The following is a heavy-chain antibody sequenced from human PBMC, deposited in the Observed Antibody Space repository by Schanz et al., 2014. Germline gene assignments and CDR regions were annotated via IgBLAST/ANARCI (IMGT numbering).Heavy chain of an antibody. D-gene: IGHD1-1*01. CDR2: ISYSGST. CDR3: ARDTTWRLDL. V-gene: IGHV4-28*03. Sequence: QVQLQESGPGLVKASGTLSLTCGVSGDSISTSNWWGWVRQPPGKGLEWIGFISYSGSTYYNPSLKSRVPISRDTSKNQFSMTLTSLTAADTAVYDCARDTTWRLDLWGRGTLVTVSS. CDR1: GDSISTSNW. J-gene: IGHJ2*01.